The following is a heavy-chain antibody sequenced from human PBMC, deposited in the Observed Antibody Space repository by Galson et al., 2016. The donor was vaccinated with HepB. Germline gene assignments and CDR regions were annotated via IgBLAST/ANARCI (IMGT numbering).Heavy chain of an antibody. CDR2: TDDAIATL. CDR1: GFTFSSHN. Sequence: SLRLSCAASGFTFSSHNMAWVRQAPGKGLEWVSSTDDAIATLWYADSVRGRFTISRDIPKHTVYLQMGILRTEDTAVYFCARHSAFGARFYFDLWGPGTRVTVSS. CDR3: ARHSAFGARFYFDL. V-gene: IGHV3-23*01. J-gene: IGHJ4*02. D-gene: IGHD1-26*01.